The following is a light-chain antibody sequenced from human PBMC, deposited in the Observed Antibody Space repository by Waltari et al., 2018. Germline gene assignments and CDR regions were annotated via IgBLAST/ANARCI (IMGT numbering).Light chain of an antibody. CDR1: ELPRKY. CDR2: EDT. J-gene: IGLJ1*01. V-gene: IGLV3-10*01. Sequence: SYELTHTPSVSVFPGQTARITCSGHELPRKYAYWFQQKSGQAPRLVIYEDTKRPSGIPERFSGSSSGTVATLTITGAQVDDEADYYCYSSDSTGLRVFGGGTTVVVL. CDR3: YSSDSTGLRV.